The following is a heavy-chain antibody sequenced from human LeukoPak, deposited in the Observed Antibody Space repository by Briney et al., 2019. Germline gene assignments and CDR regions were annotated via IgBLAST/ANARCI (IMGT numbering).Heavy chain of an antibody. Sequence: SETLSLTCDVSGYSISSGYYWGWIRQPPGKELVYIGSIYRSGNTYYNPSLKSRVTISVDTSKNQFSLKLSSVTAADTAVYYCATFVGAATTSHIDFWGQGTLVTVSS. V-gene: IGHV4-38-2*01. CDR3: ATFVGAATTSHIDF. J-gene: IGHJ4*02. D-gene: IGHD1-26*01. CDR2: IYRSGNT. CDR1: GYSISSGYY.